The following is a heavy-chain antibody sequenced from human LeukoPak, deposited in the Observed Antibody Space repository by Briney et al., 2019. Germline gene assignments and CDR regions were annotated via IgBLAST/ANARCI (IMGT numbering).Heavy chain of an antibody. CDR3: ARHVFRYSGYAGH. V-gene: IGHV4-39*01. Sequence: RPSETLSLTCTVSGGSISSSSYYWGWIRQPPGKGLEWIGSIYYSGSTYYNPSLKSRVTISVDTSKNQFSLKLSSVTAADTAVYYCARHVFRYSGYAGHWGQGTLVTVSS. CDR1: GGSISSSSYY. D-gene: IGHD5-12*01. CDR2: IYYSGST. J-gene: IGHJ4*02.